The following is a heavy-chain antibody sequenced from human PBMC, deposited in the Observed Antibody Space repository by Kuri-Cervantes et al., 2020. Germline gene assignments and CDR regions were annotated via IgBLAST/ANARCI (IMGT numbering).Heavy chain of an antibody. Sequence: ASVKVSCKASGYTFTSYCMHWVRQAPGQGLEWMGIINPSGGSTSYAQKFQGRVTITTDESTSTAYMELSSLRSEDTAVYYCARAFGGYSYGSNWFDPWGQGTLVTVSS. CDR2: INPSGGST. CDR3: ARAFGGYSYGSNWFDP. J-gene: IGHJ5*02. D-gene: IGHD5-18*01. CDR1: GYTFTSYC. V-gene: IGHV1-46*01.